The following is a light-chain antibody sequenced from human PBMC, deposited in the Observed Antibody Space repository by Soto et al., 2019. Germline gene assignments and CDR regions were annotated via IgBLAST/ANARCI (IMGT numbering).Light chain of an antibody. CDR2: AAS. V-gene: IGKV1-39*01. CDR3: QQSYSTPFS. J-gene: IGKJ5*01. CDR1: QSISSY. Sequence: DVQMTQSPSSLSASVLDRVTITCLASQSISSYLNWYQQKPGKAPKLLIYAASSLQSGVPSRFSGSGSGTDFTLTISSLQPEDFATYYCQQSYSTPFSFGQGTRLEIK.